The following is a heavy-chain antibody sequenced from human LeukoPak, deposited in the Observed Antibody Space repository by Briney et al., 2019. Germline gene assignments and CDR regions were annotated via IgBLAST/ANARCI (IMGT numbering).Heavy chain of an antibody. Sequence: GGSLRLSCAASGFTFSSYAMHWVRQAPGKGLEWVAVISYDGSNKYYADSVKGRFTISRDNSKNTLYLQMNSLRTEDTAVYYCARAKTTVTTFDAFDIWGQGTMVTVSS. D-gene: IGHD4-17*01. CDR2: ISYDGSNK. CDR1: GFTFSSYA. CDR3: ARAKTTVTTFDAFDI. J-gene: IGHJ3*02. V-gene: IGHV3-30-3*01.